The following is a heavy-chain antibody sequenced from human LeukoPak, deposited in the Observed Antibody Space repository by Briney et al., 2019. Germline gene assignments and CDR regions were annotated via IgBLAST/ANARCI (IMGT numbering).Heavy chain of an antibody. CDR2: INTNTGNP. CDR1: GYSFTKYV. Sequence: ASVKVSCKASGYSFTKYVVNWVRQAPGQGLEWMGWINTNTGNPTYAQGFTGRFVFSLDTSVTTAYLQISSLKDEDTAVYYCARSTDLGSSGSWLDSWGQGTLVTVSS. CDR3: ARSTDLGSSGSWLDS. J-gene: IGHJ4*02. V-gene: IGHV7-4-1*02. D-gene: IGHD6-13*01.